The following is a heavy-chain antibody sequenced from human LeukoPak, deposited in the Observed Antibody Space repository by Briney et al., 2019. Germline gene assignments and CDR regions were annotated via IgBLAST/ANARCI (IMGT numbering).Heavy chain of an antibody. D-gene: IGHD4-17*01. J-gene: IGHJ4*02. Sequence: SETLSLTCTVSGGSISSYYWTWIRQPPGKGLEWIGYIYYSGSTNHNPSLTSRVTISVDTSKNQFSLKLSSVTAADTAVYYCASYADYRFDYWGQGTLVTVSS. CDR3: ASYADYRFDY. CDR1: GGSISSYY. CDR2: IYYSGST. V-gene: IGHV4-59*01.